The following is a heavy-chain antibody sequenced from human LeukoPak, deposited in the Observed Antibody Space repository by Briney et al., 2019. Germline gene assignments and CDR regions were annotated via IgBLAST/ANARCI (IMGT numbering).Heavy chain of an antibody. CDR2: INPNSGGT. V-gene: IGHV1-2*02. D-gene: IGHD6-6*01. Sequence: ASVKVSCKASGYTFTGYYMHWVRQAPGQGLEWVGWINPNSGGTNYAQKFQGRVTMTRDTSISTAYMELSRLRSDDTAVYYCARGRVAARPAFDYWGQGTLVTVSS. CDR3: ARGRVAARPAFDY. J-gene: IGHJ4*02. CDR1: GYTFTGYY.